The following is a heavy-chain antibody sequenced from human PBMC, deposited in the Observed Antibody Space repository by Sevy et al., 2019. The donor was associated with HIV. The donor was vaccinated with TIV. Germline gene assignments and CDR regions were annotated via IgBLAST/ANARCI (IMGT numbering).Heavy chain of an antibody. CDR1: GHTFTDYF. CDR3: ASPGGYRYGSLLDY. CDR2: INHNSGDP. Sequence: ASVKVSCKASGHTFTDYFIHWVRQAPGQGLEWMGWINHNSGDPKYSQKFQGRVTMTRDTSISTAYMELTRLRSDDTAVYYCASPGGYRYGSLLDYWGQGTLVTVSS. J-gene: IGHJ4*02. D-gene: IGHD5-18*01. V-gene: IGHV1-2*02.